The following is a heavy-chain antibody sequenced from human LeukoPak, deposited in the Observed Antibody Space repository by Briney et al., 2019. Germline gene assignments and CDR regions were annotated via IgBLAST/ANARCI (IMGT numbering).Heavy chain of an antibody. D-gene: IGHD2-2*01. Sequence: QTGGSLRLSCAASGFTFSSCAMHWVRQAPGKGLEWVAVISYDGNNKYYADSVKGRFTISRDNSKNTLYLQMNSLRAEDTAVYYCARGVVVVPAAIDGDYYYYMDVWGKGTTVTVSS. CDR2: ISYDGNNK. V-gene: IGHV3-30*01. CDR3: ARGVVVVPAAIDGDYYYYMDV. CDR1: GFTFSSCA. J-gene: IGHJ6*03.